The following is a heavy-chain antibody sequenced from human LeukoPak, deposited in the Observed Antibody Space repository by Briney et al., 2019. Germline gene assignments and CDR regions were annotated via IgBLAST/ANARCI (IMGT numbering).Heavy chain of an antibody. CDR2: IFSSGST. Sequence: SETLSLTCTVSGGSISNYYWSWIRQPPGKGLEWIGYIFSSGSTIYNPSLKSRLTISVDTSKNQFSLKLSSVTAADTAVYYCARSDGYGLVGIWGQGTMVTVSS. CDR3: ARSDGYGLVGI. J-gene: IGHJ3*02. D-gene: IGHD3-10*01. V-gene: IGHV4-59*01. CDR1: GGSISNYY.